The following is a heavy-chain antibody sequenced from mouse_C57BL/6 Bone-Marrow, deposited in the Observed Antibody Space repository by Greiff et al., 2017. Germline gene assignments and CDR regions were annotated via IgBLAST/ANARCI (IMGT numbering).Heavy chain of an antibody. V-gene: IGHV1-69*01. CDR3: ARRDLSYYYAMDY. Sequence: QVHVKQPGAELVMPGASVKLSCKASGYTFTSYWMHWVKQRPGQGLEWIGEIDPSDSYTNYNQKFKGKSTLTVDKSSSTAYMQLSSLTSEDSAVYYCARRDLSYYYAMDYWGQGTSVTVSS. D-gene: IGHD6-2*01. J-gene: IGHJ4*01. CDR1: GYTFTSYW. CDR2: IDPSDSYT.